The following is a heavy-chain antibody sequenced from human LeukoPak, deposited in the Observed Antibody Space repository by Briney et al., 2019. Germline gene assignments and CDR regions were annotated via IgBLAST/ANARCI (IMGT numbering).Heavy chain of an antibody. CDR1: GFTFSTYA. J-gene: IGHJ6*03. CDR3: AKGVLLWFGEFRYENYMDV. D-gene: IGHD3-10*01. Sequence: GGTLRLSCAASGFTFSTYAMGWVRQAPGKGLEWVSAISTGYSTYYADSVKGRFTISRDNSKNTLYLQMNSLRAEDTAVYYCAKGVLLWFGEFRYENYMDVWGKGTTVTISS. V-gene: IGHV3-23*01. CDR2: ISTGYST.